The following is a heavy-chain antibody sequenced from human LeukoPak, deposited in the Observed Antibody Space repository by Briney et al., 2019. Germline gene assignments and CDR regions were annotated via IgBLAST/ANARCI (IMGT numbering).Heavy chain of an antibody. V-gene: IGHV1-2*02. Sequence: GSVKVSCKASGYGYTRYYIHWVRQAPGQGLEWMGWINSNSGGTNFAQKFQGGVTMTRDTSMSTAYLELSSLRSDDTAVYHCARGVTNGDYGRMFDPWGQGTLVTVSS. CDR2: INSNSGGT. CDR1: GYGYTRYY. CDR3: ARGVTNGDYGRMFDP. J-gene: IGHJ5*02. D-gene: IGHD4-23*01.